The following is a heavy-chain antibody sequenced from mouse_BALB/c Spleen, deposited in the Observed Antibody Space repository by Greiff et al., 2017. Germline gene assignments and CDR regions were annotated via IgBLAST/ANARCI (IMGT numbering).Heavy chain of an antibody. CDR3: ARGSGYYAMDY. V-gene: IGHV1S137*01. J-gene: IGHJ4*01. D-gene: IGHD3-1*01. Sequence: VKLMESGAELVRPGVSVKISCKGSGYTFTDYAMHWVKQSHAKSLEWIGVISTYYGDASYNQKFKGKATMTVDKSSSTAYMELARLTSEDSAIYYCARGSGYYAMDYWGQGTSVTVSS. CDR2: ISTYYGDA. CDR1: GYTFTDYA.